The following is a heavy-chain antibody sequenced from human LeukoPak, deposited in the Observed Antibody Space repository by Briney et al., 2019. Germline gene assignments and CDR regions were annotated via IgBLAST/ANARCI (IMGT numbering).Heavy chain of an antibody. CDR1: GYSISSGYY. D-gene: IGHD6-19*01. V-gene: IGHV4-38-2*02. CDR2: IYHSRST. CDR3: AREAGGSGFYYFDY. J-gene: IGHJ4*02. Sequence: PSETLSLTCTVSGYSISSGYYWGWIRQPPGKGLEWIGTIYHSRSTYYNPSLKSRVTISVDTSKNQFSLKLSSVTAADTAVYYCAREAGGSGFYYFDYWGQGTLVTVSS.